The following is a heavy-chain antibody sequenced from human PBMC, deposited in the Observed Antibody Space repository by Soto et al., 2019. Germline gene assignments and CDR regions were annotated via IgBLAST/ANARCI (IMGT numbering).Heavy chain of an antibody. CDR2: IKVDSGYT. Sequence: QLQLVQSAAEVKKPGASVRVSCKAYGYPFIKYGISWIRQAPEQGLEWMGWIKVDSGYTNYAQKFQGRVTMTADTSSDTAFMELRSLRLDDPAVYFCATSYDTGFDPWGQGTLVSVSS. J-gene: IGHJ5*02. CDR1: GYPFIKYG. V-gene: IGHV1-18*04. D-gene: IGHD3-9*01. CDR3: ATSYDTGFDP.